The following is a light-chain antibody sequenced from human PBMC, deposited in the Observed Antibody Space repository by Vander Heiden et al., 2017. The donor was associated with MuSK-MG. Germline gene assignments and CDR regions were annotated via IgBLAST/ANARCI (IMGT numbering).Light chain of an antibody. CDR3: QQDNNWPPIT. V-gene: IGKV3-15*01. Sequence: EIVMTQSPATLSVSPGERATLSCRASQSVSSNLAWYQQKPGQAPRLLIYGASTRATGIPARFSGSEYGTEFTLTISSRQSEDFAVYYCQQDNNWPPITFGQGTRMEIK. CDR1: QSVSSN. CDR2: GAS. J-gene: IGKJ5*01.